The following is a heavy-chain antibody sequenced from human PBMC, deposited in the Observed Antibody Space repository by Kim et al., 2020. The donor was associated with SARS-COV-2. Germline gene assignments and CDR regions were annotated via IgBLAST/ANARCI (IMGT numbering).Heavy chain of an antibody. J-gene: IGHJ6*02. Sequence: SETLSLTCAVYGGSFSGYYWSWIRQPPGKGLEWIGEINHSGSTNYNPSLKSRVTISVDTSKNQFSLKLSSVTAADTAVYYCARGRSFWFYYYGMDVWGQGTTVTVSS. CDR3: ARGRSFWFYYYGMDV. CDR1: GGSFSGYY. CDR2: INHSGST. D-gene: IGHD3-9*01. V-gene: IGHV4-34*01.